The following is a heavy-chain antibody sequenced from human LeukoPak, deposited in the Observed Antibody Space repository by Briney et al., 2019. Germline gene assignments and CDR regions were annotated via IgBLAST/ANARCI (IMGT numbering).Heavy chain of an antibody. V-gene: IGHV4-34*01. CDR2: INHSGST. CDR1: GGSFSGYY. D-gene: IGHD6-19*01. Sequence: SETLSLTCAVYGGSFSGYYWSWIRQPPGKGLEWIGEINHSGSTNYNPSLKSRVTISVDTSKNQFSLKLSSVTAADTAVYYCARSRWLVSNWFDPWGQGTLVTVS. J-gene: IGHJ5*02. CDR3: ARSRWLVSNWFDP.